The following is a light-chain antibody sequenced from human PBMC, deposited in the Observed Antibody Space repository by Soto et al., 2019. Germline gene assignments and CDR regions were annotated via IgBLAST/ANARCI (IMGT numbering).Light chain of an antibody. V-gene: IGKV1-39*01. CDR3: QQSYSTPPFT. CDR2: EAS. Sequence: DIQMTQSPSPLSASVGDRVDITCRTSQSVSSYLNWHQAKPGKAPKLLIYEASSLESGVPSRFSGSGSGTDFTLTISSLQPEDSATYYCQQSYSTPPFTFGPGTRVDI. J-gene: IGKJ3*01. CDR1: QSVSSY.